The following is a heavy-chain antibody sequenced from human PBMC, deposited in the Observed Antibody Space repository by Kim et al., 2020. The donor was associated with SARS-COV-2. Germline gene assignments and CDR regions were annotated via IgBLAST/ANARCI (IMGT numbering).Heavy chain of an antibody. CDR1: GFTVSSNY. Sequence: GGSLRLSCAASGFTVSSNYMSWVRQAPGKGLEWVSVIYSGGSTYYADSVKGRFTISRDNSKNTLYLQMNSLRAEDTAVYYCARGGGAVAGAVFFDYWGQGTLVTVSS. CDR2: IYSGGST. J-gene: IGHJ4*02. V-gene: IGHV3-53*01. CDR3: ARGGGAVAGAVFFDY. D-gene: IGHD6-19*01.